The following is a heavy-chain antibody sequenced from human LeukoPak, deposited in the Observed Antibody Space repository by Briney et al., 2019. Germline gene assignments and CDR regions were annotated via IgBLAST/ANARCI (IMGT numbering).Heavy chain of an antibody. CDR1: KFTFSSYW. V-gene: IGHV3-7*03. Sequence: GGSLRLSCAASKFTFSSYWMSWVRQAPGKGLEWVANIKQDGSEKYYVDSVKGRFTISRDNAKNALYLQMNSLRAEDTAVYYCARRYFDSWGQGTLVTVSS. CDR3: ARRYFDS. CDR2: IKQDGSEK. J-gene: IGHJ4*02.